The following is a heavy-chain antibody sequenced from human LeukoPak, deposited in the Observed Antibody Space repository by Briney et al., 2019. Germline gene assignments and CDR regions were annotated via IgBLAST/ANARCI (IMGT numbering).Heavy chain of an antibody. CDR1: GGSISSGDYY. CDR2: IYYSGST. D-gene: IGHD2-2*01. CDR3: ARDQGRDCSSTSCYAGLYGMDV. J-gene: IGHJ6*02. V-gene: IGHV4-30-4*01. Sequence: SQTLSLTCTVSGGSISSGDYYWSWIRQPPGKGLEWIGYIYYSGSTYYNPSLKSRVTISVDTSKNQFSLKLSSVTAADTAVYYCARDQGRDCSSTSCYAGLYGMDVWGQGTTVTVSS.